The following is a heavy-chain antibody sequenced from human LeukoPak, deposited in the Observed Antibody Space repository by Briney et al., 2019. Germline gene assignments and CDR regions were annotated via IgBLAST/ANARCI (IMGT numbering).Heavy chain of an antibody. V-gene: IGHV3-11*06. Sequence: GGSLRLSCAASGFTFSDYYMSWIRQAPGKGLEWVSYISSSSSYTNYADSVKGRFTISRDNAKNSLYLQMNSLRAEDTAVYYCASDNWYAFWSAPTWAYWGQGTLVTVSS. CDR1: GFTFSDYY. CDR2: ISSSSSYT. D-gene: IGHD3-3*01. CDR3: ASDNWYAFWSAPTWAY. J-gene: IGHJ4*02.